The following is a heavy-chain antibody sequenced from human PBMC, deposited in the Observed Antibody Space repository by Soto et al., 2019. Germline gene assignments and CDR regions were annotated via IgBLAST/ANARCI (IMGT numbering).Heavy chain of an antibody. J-gene: IGHJ4*02. V-gene: IGHV1-69*12. CDR2: IIPIFGTA. CDR3: ARDSGLRGD. Sequence: QVQLVQSGAEVKKPGSSVKVSCKASGGTFSSYAISWVRQAPGQGLEWLGGIIPIFGTANFAHKFQVRVTITAGDSTSTAYVELSSRRAGVVAVYYCARDSGLRGDWGQGTLVTVSS. D-gene: IGHD1-26*01. CDR1: GGTFSSYA.